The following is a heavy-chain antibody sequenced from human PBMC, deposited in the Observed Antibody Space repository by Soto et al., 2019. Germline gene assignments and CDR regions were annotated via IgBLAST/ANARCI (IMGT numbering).Heavy chain of an antibody. CDR1: GFSLSTSGMC. J-gene: IGHJ6*02. D-gene: IGHD3-10*01. CDR3: ARTSVVRGLSYNYYYYGMDV. CDR2: IDWYDDK. Sequence: SGPTLVNPTQTLALTCTFSGFSLSTSGMCVTWIRQPPGKALEWLALIDWYDDKYYSTSLKTRLTISKDTSKNQVVLTMTNMEAVDTATYYCARTSVVRGLSYNYYYYGMDVWGQGTTVTVS. V-gene: IGHV2-70*01.